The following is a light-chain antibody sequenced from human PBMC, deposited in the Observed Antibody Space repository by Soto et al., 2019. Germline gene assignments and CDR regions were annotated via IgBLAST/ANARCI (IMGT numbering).Light chain of an antibody. J-gene: IGLJ1*01. V-gene: IGLV2-14*03. CDR1: SSDVGAFDY. Sequence: QSALTQPASVSGSPGQSITISCTGTSSDVGAFDYVSWYQQHPDKVPKLLIFDVSSRPSGVSSRFSGSKSANTASLTISGLQAEDDADYFCCSHTTTKSYVFGTGTKLTVL. CDR3: CSHTTTKSYV. CDR2: DVS.